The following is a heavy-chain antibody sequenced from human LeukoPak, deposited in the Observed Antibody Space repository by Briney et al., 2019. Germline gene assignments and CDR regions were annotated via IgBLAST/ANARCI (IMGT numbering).Heavy chain of an antibody. Sequence: PGGSLRLSCEASGFTLSDYHMSWIRQAPGKGLEWVSQISSSAYTMHHANSVKGRFTISRDNAKNSLSLQMNSLRADDTAVYYCARLNGHYSRGVDYWGQGTLATVSS. CDR1: GFTLSDYH. D-gene: IGHD2-15*01. V-gene: IGHV3-11*01. J-gene: IGHJ4*02. CDR2: ISSSAYTM. CDR3: ARLNGHYSRGVDY.